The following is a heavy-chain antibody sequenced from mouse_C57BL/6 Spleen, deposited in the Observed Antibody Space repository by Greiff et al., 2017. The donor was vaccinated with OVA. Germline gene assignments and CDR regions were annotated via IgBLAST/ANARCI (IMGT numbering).Heavy chain of an antibody. D-gene: IGHD2-4*01. V-gene: IGHV5-9-1*02. J-gene: IGHJ4*01. CDR2: ISSGGDYI. Sequence: EVKVEESGEGLVKPGGSLKLSCAASGFTFSSYAMSWVRQTPEKRLEWVAYISSGGDYIYYADTVKGRFTISRDNARNTLYLQMSSLKSEDTAMYYCTREDDYDTMDYWGQGTSVTVSS. CDR1: GFTFSSYA. CDR3: TREDDYDTMDY.